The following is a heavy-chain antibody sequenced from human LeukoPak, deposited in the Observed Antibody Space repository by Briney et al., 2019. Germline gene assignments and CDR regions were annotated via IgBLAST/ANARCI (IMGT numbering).Heavy chain of an antibody. J-gene: IGHJ4*02. Sequence: ETLSLTCAVYGGSFSGYYWSWIRQTPGKGLEWVSVIYSGGSTYYADSVKGRFTISRDNSKNTLYLQMNSLRAEDTAVYYCARVMSWAYFDYWGQGTLVTVSS. CDR2: IYSGGST. D-gene: IGHD3-16*01. CDR3: ARVMSWAYFDY. CDR1: GGSFSGYY. V-gene: IGHV3-53*01.